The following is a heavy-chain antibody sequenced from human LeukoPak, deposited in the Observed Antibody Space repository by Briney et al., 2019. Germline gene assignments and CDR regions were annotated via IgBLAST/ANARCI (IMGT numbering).Heavy chain of an antibody. CDR1: GSTFSSYA. V-gene: IGHV3-30*04. CDR2: ISYDGSNK. J-gene: IGHJ4*02. Sequence: GRSLRLSCAASGSTFSSYAMHWVRQAPGKGLEWVAVISYDGSNKYYADSVKGRFTISRDNSKNTLYLQMNSLRAEDTAVYYCARDGLGYCSGGSCFEVHYFDYWGQGTLVTVSS. CDR3: ARDGLGYCSGGSCFEVHYFDY. D-gene: IGHD2-15*01.